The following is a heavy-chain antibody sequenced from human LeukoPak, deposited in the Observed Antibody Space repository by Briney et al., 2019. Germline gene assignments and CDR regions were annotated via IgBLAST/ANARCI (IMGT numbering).Heavy chain of an antibody. CDR1: GFTFTSYA. Sequence: GGSLRLSCAASGFTFTSYAMSWVRQAPGKGLEWVSSISGSGGGTNYADSVKGRFTISRDNSKNTLYLQMNSLRAEDTAVYYCAKRYSLYYFDYWGQGTLVTVSS. CDR2: ISGSGGGT. CDR3: AKRYSLYYFDY. V-gene: IGHV3-23*01. J-gene: IGHJ4*02. D-gene: IGHD6-13*01.